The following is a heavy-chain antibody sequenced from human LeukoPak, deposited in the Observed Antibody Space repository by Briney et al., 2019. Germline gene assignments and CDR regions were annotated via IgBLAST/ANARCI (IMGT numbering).Heavy chain of an antibody. J-gene: IGHJ3*02. D-gene: IGHD2-2*01. V-gene: IGHV1-18*01. Sequence: GASVKVSCKASGYTFASYGISWVRQAPGQGLEWMGWISAYNGNTNYAQKLQGRVTMTTDTSTSTAYMELRSLRSDDTAVYYCASGGVFVVDDPDAFDIWGQGTMVTVSS. CDR2: ISAYNGNT. CDR3: ASGGVFVVDDPDAFDI. CDR1: GYTFASYG.